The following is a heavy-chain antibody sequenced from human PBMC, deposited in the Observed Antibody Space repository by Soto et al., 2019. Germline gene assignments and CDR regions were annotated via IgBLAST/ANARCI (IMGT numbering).Heavy chain of an antibody. Sequence: PGGSLRLSCAASGFTFSSYSRHWVRQAPGKGLEWVAVISYDGSNKYYADSVKGRFTISRDNSKNTLYLQMNSLRAEDTAVYYCARMPTSGYGEQWLEGGIDYWGQGTLVTVSS. V-gene: IGHV3-30-3*01. CDR2: ISYDGSNK. J-gene: IGHJ4*02. CDR1: GFTFSSYS. CDR3: ARMPTSGYGEQWLEGGIDY. D-gene: IGHD6-19*01.